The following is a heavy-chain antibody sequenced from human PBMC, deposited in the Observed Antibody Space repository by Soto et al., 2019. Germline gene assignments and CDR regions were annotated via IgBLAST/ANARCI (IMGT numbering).Heavy chain of an antibody. D-gene: IGHD6-6*01. CDR2: IIPIFGTA. CDR3: ARDLPYSSSSGLWFDP. Sequence: ASVKVSCKASGGTFSSYAISWVRQAPGQGLEWMGGIIPIFGTANYAQKFQGRVTITADESTSTAYMELSSLRSEDTAVYYCARDLPYSSSSGLWFDPWGQGTLVTSPQ. J-gene: IGHJ5*02. CDR1: GGTFSSYA. V-gene: IGHV1-69*13.